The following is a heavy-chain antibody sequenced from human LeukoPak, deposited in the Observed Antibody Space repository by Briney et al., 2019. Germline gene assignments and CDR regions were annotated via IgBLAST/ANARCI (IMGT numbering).Heavy chain of an antibody. Sequence: GGSPSLSCGASWFTLSIAWMRWVRQAPGEGVEGVGRIKSKTDGGTTDYAAPVKGRFTISRDDSKNTLYLQMNSLKTEDTAVYYCTTVDTAMVKFTDYWGQGTLVTVSS. CDR1: WFTLSIAW. CDR3: TTVDTAMVKFTDY. D-gene: IGHD5-18*01. CDR2: IKSKTDGGTT. V-gene: IGHV3-15*01. J-gene: IGHJ4*02.